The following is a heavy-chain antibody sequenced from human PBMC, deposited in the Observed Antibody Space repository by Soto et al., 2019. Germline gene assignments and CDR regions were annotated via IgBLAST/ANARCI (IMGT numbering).Heavy chain of an antibody. J-gene: IGHJ4*02. D-gene: IGHD3-9*01. V-gene: IGHV4-4*02. CDR2: TSHDGVT. CDR3: VRFWPPPYSDALTDYTDAFDY. Sequence: SETLSLTCAVSSGSIDNVYWWSWVRQSPGKGLEWIGETSHDGVTNYNPSLEGRVTISIDKSKNQFYLDLNFVTAADTAMYYFVRFWPPPYSDALTDYTDAFDYWGQGTLVTVSS. CDR1: SGSIDNVYW.